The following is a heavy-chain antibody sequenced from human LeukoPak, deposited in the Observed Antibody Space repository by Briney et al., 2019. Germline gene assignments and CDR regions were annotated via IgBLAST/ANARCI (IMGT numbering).Heavy chain of an antibody. D-gene: IGHD3-9*01. CDR3: ARGLAADTYGYFVSNAFDI. Sequence: SETLTLTCAVHGGSLGGYYWSWIRQAPGKGLEWIGEINNGGNANYSPSLKSQVTISRDTSKNQFALTLGSVTAADTAVYYCARGLAADTYGYFVSNAFDIWGQGKVVTVSS. CDR2: INNGGNA. V-gene: IGHV4-34*01. CDR1: GGSLGGYY. J-gene: IGHJ3*02.